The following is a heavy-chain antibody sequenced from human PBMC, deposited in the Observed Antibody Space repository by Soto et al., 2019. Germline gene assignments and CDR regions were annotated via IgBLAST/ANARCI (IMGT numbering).Heavy chain of an antibody. Sequence: SGKVSCKASGGTFSSYAISWVLQAPGQGLEWMGGIIPIFGTANYAQKFQGRVTITADESTSTAYMELSSLRSEDTAVYYCARLLGEDPFDYWGQGTLVTVSS. CDR3: ARLLGEDPFDY. CDR1: GGTFSSYA. V-gene: IGHV1-69*13. D-gene: IGHD3-16*01. CDR2: IIPIFGTA. J-gene: IGHJ4*02.